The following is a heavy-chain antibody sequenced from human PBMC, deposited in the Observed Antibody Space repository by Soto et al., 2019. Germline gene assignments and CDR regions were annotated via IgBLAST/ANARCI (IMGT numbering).Heavy chain of an antibody. CDR2: ISSSGSTI. J-gene: IGHJ5*02. CDR1: GFTFSDYY. V-gene: IGHV3-11*01. Sequence: GGSLRLSCAASGFTFSDYYMSWIRQAPGKGLEWVSYISSSGSTIYYADSVKGRFSISRDNAKNSLYLQMNSLRAEDTAVYYCAGDKVYSYGPANWFDPWGQGTLVTVSS. CDR3: AGDKVYSYGPANWFDP. D-gene: IGHD5-18*01.